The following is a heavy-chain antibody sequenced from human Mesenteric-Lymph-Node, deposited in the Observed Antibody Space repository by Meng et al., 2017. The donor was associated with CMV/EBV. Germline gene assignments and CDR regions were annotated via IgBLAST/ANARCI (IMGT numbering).Heavy chain of an antibody. CDR2: IYPDDSDT. D-gene: IGHD3-16*02. Sequence: GGSLRLSCKGSGYRFTTYWVAWVRQMPGKGLEWMGMIYPDDSDTRYSPSFEGQVTISADKSISTAYVQWSSLQASDTAIYYCATAVNMRAFEIWGPGTKVTVSS. V-gene: IGHV5-51*01. CDR3: ATAVNMRAFEI. J-gene: IGHJ3*02. CDR1: GYRFTTYW.